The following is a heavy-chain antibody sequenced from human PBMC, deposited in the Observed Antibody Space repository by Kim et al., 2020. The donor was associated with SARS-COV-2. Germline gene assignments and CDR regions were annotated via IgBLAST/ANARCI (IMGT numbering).Heavy chain of an antibody. V-gene: IGHV1-18*01. CDR3: ARARGSDDIVVVVADY. CDR2: ISAYNGNT. CDR1: GYTFTSYG. J-gene: IGHJ4*02. D-gene: IGHD2-15*01. Sequence: ASVKVSCKASGYTFTSYGISWVRQAPGQGLEWMGWISAYNGNTNYAQKLQGRVTMTTDTSTSTAYMELRSLRSDDTAVYYCARARGSDDIVVVVADYWGQGTLGTVSS.